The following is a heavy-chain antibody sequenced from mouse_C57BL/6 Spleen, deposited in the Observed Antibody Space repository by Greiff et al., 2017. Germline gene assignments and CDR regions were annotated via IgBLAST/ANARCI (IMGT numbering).Heavy chain of an antibody. CDR1: GYSFTSYY. J-gene: IGHJ3*01. D-gene: IGHD2-4*01. CDR2: IYPGSGNT. Sequence: QVQLKQSGPELVKPGASVKISCKASGYSFTSYYIHWVKQRPGQGLEWIGWIYPGSGNTKYNEKFKGKDTLTADTSSSTAYMQLSSLTSEDSAVYYCARGIYYEFAYWGQGTLVTVSA. CDR3: ARGIYYEFAY. V-gene: IGHV1-66*01.